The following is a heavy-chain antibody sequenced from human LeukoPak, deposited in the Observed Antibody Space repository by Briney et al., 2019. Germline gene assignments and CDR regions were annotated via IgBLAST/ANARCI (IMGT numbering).Heavy chain of an antibody. CDR3: ARVVPDVYYFDY. D-gene: IGHD3-16*01. J-gene: IGHJ4*02. CDR1: GFTFSSYS. CDR2: ISSSSSYI. V-gene: IGHV3-21*01. Sequence: GGSLRLSCAASGFTFSSYSMNWVRQAPGKGLEWVSSISSSSSYIYYADSVKGRFTISRDNAKNSLYLQMNSLRAEDTAVYYCARVVPDVYYFDYWGQETLVTVSS.